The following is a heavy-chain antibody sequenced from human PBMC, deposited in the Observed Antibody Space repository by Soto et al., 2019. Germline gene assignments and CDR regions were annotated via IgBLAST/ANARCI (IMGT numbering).Heavy chain of an antibody. CDR2: IYYSGST. CDR3: AIGYCSSTSCSGFDY. Sequence: QLQLQESGPGLVKPSETLSLTCTVSGGSISSSSYYWGWIRQPPGKGLEWIGSIYYSGSTYYNPSLKSRVTISVDTSKNQFSLKLSSVTAADTAVYYCAIGYCSSTSCSGFDYWGQGTLVTVSS. J-gene: IGHJ4*02. CDR1: GGSISSSSYY. D-gene: IGHD2-2*01. V-gene: IGHV4-39*01.